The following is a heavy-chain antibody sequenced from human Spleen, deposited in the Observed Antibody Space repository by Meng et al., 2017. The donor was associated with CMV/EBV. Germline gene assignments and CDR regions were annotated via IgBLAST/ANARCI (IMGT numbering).Heavy chain of an antibody. J-gene: IGHJ5*02. D-gene: IGHD5-18*01. Sequence: ASGYTFTSYDIHWVRQAPGQGLEWMGIIIPSGGATSYAQKFQGRVTMTRDTSTGTVYMELSSLRSEDTAVYYCARGSETSMVSWFDPWGQGTLVTVSS. V-gene: IGHV1-46*01. CDR2: IIPSGGAT. CDR1: GYTFTSYD. CDR3: ARGSETSMVSWFDP.